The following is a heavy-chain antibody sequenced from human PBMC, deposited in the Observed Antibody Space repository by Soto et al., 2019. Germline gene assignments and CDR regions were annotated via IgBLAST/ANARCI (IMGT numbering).Heavy chain of an antibody. CDR1: GFTFSSYS. CDR3: ARVNSVGYCTNGVCYTFEGDY. CDR2: ISSSSSYI. D-gene: IGHD2-8*01. J-gene: IGHJ4*02. V-gene: IGHV3-21*01. Sequence: PGGSLRLSCAASGFTFSSYSMNWVRQAPGKGLEWVSSISSSSSYIYYADSVKGRFTISRDNAKNSLYLQMNSLRAEDTAVYYCARVNSVGYCTNGVCYTFEGDYWGQGTLVTVSS.